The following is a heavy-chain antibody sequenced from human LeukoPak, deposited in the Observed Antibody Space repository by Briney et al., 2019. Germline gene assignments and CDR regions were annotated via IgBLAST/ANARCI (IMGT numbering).Heavy chain of an antibody. CDR1: GFTISIYT. Sequence: PGGSLRLSCAASGFTISIYTMNWVRQAPGKGLEWVSSIRGDSSNIKYADSVKGRFTISRDNDKNSLYLQMNTLRAEDTAVYYCARDPTTDWNYYYGMDVWGQGTTVTVSS. V-gene: IGHV3-21*01. D-gene: IGHD4-11*01. J-gene: IGHJ6*02. CDR3: ARDPTTDWNYYYGMDV. CDR2: IRGDSSNI.